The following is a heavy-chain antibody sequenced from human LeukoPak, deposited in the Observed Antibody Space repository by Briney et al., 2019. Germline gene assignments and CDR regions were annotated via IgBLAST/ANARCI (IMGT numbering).Heavy chain of an antibody. CDR3: ARVEDYGGDDY. D-gene: IGHD4/OR15-4a*01. J-gene: IGHJ4*02. V-gene: IGHV3-74*01. CDR2: INSDGSST. CDR1: GFTFSSYW. Sequence: GGSLRLSCAASGFTFSSYWMHWVRQAPGKGLVWVSRINSDGSSTSYADSVKGRFTISRGNAKNTLYLQMNSLRAEDTAVYYCARVEDYGGDDYWGQGTLVTVSS.